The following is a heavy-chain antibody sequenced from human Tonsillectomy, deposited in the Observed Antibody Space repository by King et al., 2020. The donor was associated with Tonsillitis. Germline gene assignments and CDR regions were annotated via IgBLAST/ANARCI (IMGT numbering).Heavy chain of an antibody. D-gene: IGHD3-10*01. CDR2: IYYSGST. V-gene: IGHV4-31*03. CDR1: GRSISSNGYF. J-gene: IGHJ4*02. CDR3: AGLLWFGELAAFDY. Sequence: QLQESGPGLVKPSQTLSLTCTVSGRSISSNGYFWSWIRQHPGKGLEWIGYIYYSGSTYYNPSLKTRVTISLDTSTNQFSLNLSSVTAADTAVYYCAGLLWFGELAAFDYWGQGTLVTVSS.